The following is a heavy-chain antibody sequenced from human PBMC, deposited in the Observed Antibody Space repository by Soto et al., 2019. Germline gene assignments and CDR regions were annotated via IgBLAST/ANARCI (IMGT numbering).Heavy chain of an antibody. CDR2: VSDDGSYK. CDR3: AKDRDDYEGG. D-gene: IGHD4-17*01. Sequence: QVQLVESGGGVVQPGRSLRLSCAASGFSFSSCGMHWVRQAPGKGLEWVAVVSDDGSYKEYLDSVKGRFIISRDNSKNTLYLQMNSLRAEDTAVYYCAKDRDDYEGGWGQGTLVTVSS. J-gene: IGHJ4*02. V-gene: IGHV3-30*18. CDR1: GFSFSSCG.